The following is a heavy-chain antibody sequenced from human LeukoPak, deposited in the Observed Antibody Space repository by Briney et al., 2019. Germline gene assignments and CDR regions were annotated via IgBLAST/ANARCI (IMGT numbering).Heavy chain of an antibody. J-gene: IGHJ1*01. CDR1: GGTFSSYA. CDR2: IIPIFGTA. CDR3: ARVAYCGGDCYSPFQH. Sequence: SVKVSCTASGGTFSSYAISWVRQAPGQGLEWMGGIIPIFGTANYAQKFQGRVTITADESTSTAYMELSRLRSEDAAVYYCARVAYCGGDCYSPFQHWGQGTLVTVSS. D-gene: IGHD2-21*02. V-gene: IGHV1-69*13.